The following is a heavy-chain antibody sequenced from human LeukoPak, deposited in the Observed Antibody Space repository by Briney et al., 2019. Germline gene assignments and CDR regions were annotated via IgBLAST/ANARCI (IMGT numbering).Heavy chain of an antibody. Sequence: GASVKVSCKASGYTFTSYGISWVRQAPGQGLEWMGWISAYNGNTNYAQKLQGRVTMTTDTSTSTAYMELSSLRSEDTAVYYCATDLRVRWPDYGSGDYFDYWGQGTLVTVSS. CDR2: ISAYNGNT. J-gene: IGHJ4*02. D-gene: IGHD3-10*01. V-gene: IGHV1-18*01. CDR1: GYTFTSYG. CDR3: ATDLRVRWPDYGSGDYFDY.